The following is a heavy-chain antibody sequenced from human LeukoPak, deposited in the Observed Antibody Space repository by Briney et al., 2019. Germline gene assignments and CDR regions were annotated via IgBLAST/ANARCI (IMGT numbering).Heavy chain of an antibody. D-gene: IGHD2-15*01. CDR2: IKQDASVK. V-gene: IGHV3-7*01. CDR1: EFTFSSYW. CDR3: ARDVVGALDY. Sequence: PGGSLRLSCAASEFTFSSYWMAWVRQAPGKGLEWVANIKQDASVKQYVDSVKGRFTISRDNADNSVYLQMNSLRIEDTAVYYCARDVVGALDYWGQGTLLTVSS. J-gene: IGHJ4*02.